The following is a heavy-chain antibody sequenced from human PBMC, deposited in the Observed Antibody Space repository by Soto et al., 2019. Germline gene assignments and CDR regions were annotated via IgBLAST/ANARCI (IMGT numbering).Heavy chain of an antibody. CDR1: GGSISSSSYY. V-gene: IGHV4-39*01. CDR2: IYYSGST. D-gene: IGHD2-2*01. CDR3: ARHMPPGWTLLGV. J-gene: IGHJ6*02. Sequence: PSETLSLTCTVSGGSISSSSYYWGWIRQPPGKGLEWIGSIYYSGSTYYNPSLKSRVTISVDTSKNQFSLKLSSVTAADTAVYYCARHMPPGWTLLGVWGQGTTVTVSS.